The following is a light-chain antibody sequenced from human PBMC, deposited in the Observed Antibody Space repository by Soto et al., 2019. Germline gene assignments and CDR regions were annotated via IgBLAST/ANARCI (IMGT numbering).Light chain of an antibody. V-gene: IGLV2-14*01. Sequence: QSALTQPASVSGSPGQSITISCTGTSSDVGAYNYVSWYQQHPGKAPKLMIFEVSDRPSGVSNRFSGSKSGNTASLTISGLQPDDEADYYCSSYTRSNPLVFGGGTQVTVL. CDR3: SSYTRSNPLV. CDR1: SSDVGAYNY. CDR2: EVS. J-gene: IGLJ2*01.